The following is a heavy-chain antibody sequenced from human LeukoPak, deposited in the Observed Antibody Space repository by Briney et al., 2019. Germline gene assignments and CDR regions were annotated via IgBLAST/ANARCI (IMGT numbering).Heavy chain of an antibody. D-gene: IGHD5-24*01. CDR2: IKEDGTET. CDR3: AKEGRSLQTY. V-gene: IGHV3-7*03. Sequence: PGGSLRLSCAASGFTFSSYAMSWVRLAPGKGLEWVANIKEDGTETYYVDSVKGRFTISRDNAKNSLYLQMNSLRVEDTAVYYCAKEGRSLQTYWGQGTLLTVSS. J-gene: IGHJ4*02. CDR1: GFTFSSYA.